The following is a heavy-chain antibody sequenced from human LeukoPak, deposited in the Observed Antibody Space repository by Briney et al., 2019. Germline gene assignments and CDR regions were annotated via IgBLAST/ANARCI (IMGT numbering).Heavy chain of an antibody. Sequence: SETLSLTCAVYGGSFSGYYWSWIRQPPGKGLEWIGEINHSGSTNYNPSLKSRVTISVDTSKNQFSLKLSSVTAADTAVYYCARVRYRRSLVTGFDLDYWGQGTLVTVSS. J-gene: IGHJ4*02. CDR2: INHSGST. CDR1: GGSFSGYY. CDR3: ARVRYRRSLVTGFDLDY. D-gene: IGHD3-3*01. V-gene: IGHV4-34*01.